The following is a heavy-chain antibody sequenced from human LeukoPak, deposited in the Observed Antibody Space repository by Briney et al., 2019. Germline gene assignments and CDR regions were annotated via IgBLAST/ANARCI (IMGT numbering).Heavy chain of an antibody. V-gene: IGHV3-48*04. CDR1: GFTFSSYS. J-gene: IGHJ4*02. Sequence: GGSLRLSCAASGFTFSSYSMNWVRQAPGKGLEWVSYISSSSTIYYADSVEGRFTISRDNAKNSLYLQMNSLRAEDTAVYYCAKSGVWTFDYWGQGTLVTVSS. CDR2: ISSSSTI. D-gene: IGHD3-10*01. CDR3: AKSGVWTFDY.